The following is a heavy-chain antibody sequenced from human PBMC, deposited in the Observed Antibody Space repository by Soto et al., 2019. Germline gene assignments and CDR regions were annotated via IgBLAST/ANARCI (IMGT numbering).Heavy chain of an antibody. Sequence: QVQLVESGGGLVKPGGSLRLSCAASGFTFSDYYMSWIRQAPGKGLEWVSYISSSGSTIYYADSVKGRFTISRDNAKNSLYLQMNSLRAEDTAVYYCARDQPTEKRPSGYDYIWGSYRSSYFDYWGQGTLVTVSS. V-gene: IGHV3-11*01. CDR2: ISSSGSTI. D-gene: IGHD3-16*02. CDR1: GFTFSDYY. CDR3: ARDQPTEKRPSGYDYIWGSYRSSYFDY. J-gene: IGHJ4*02.